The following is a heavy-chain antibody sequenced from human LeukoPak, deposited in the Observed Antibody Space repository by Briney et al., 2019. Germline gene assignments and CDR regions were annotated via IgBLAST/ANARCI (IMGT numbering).Heavy chain of an antibody. CDR2: ISGSGGST. J-gene: IGHJ6*03. D-gene: IGHD2-2*01. CDR3: ARGRRRRDIVVASPPDYYMDV. CDR1: GFTFSSYA. Sequence: GGSLRLSCAASGFTFSSYAMSWVRQAPGKGLEWVSAISGSGGSTYYADSVKGRFTISRDNSKNTLYLQMNSLRAEDTAVYYCARGRRRRDIVVASPPDYYMDVWGKGTTVTVSS. V-gene: IGHV3-23*01.